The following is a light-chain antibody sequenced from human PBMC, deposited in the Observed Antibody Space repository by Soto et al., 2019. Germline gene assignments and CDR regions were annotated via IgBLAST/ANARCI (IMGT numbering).Light chain of an antibody. Sequence: QSALTQPRSVSGSPGQSVTISCTGTSSDVGGYNYVSWYQQHPGKAPKLIIYDVSQRPSGVPDRFSGSKSGNTASLTISGLQAEDEADYSCCSYAGGYRHVLFGGGTKLTVL. J-gene: IGLJ2*01. V-gene: IGLV2-11*01. CDR2: DVS. CDR1: SSDVGGYNY. CDR3: CSYAGGYRHVL.